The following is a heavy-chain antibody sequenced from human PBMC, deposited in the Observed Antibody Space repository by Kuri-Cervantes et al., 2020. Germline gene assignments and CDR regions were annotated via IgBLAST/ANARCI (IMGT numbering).Heavy chain of an antibody. CDR2: VSSSTHSL. CDR1: GFTFSDYY. D-gene: IGHD3-9*01. CDR3: ARGGLTSLRTFVY. V-gene: IGHV3-11*04. J-gene: IGHJ4*02. Sequence: GGSLRLSCTASGFTFSDYYISWIRQAPGKGLEWVSYVSSSTHSLQYADSVKGRFTISRDSAKRSVSLQMNSLRVEDSAVYYCARGGLTSLRTFVYWGQEALVTVSS.